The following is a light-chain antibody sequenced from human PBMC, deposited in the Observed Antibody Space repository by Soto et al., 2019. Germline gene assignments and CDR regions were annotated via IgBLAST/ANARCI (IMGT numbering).Light chain of an antibody. Sequence: DIQLTQSPSFLSASVGDRVTITCRASQGISSYLAWYQQKPGKAPKLLIYAASTLQSGVPSRFSGSGSGTEFTITIRSVRPEDVANYYCKRRKNYPLTFRKGTGLAIK. V-gene: IGKV1-9*01. CDR2: AAS. J-gene: IGKJ5*01. CDR3: KRRKNYPLT. CDR1: QGISSY.